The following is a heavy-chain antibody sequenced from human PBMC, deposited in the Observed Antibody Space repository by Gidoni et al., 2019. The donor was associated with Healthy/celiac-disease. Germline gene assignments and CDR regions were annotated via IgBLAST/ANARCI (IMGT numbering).Heavy chain of an antibody. Sequence: QVQLQESGPVLVKPSGTLSLTCAVSGGSISSSNWWSWLRHPPGKGLEWIGEIYHSGSTNYNPSLKSRVTISVDKSKNQFSLKLSSVTAADTAVYYCARDSITMVQGAYAWDYYGMDVWGQGTTVTVSS. D-gene: IGHD3-10*01. CDR3: ARDSITMVQGAYAWDYYGMDV. J-gene: IGHJ6*02. CDR1: GGSISSSNW. V-gene: IGHV4-4*02. CDR2: IYHSGST.